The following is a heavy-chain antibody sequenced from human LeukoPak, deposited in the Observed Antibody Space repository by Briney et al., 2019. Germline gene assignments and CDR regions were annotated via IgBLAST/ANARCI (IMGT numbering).Heavy chain of an antibody. V-gene: IGHV1-8*01. Sequence: ASVKVSCKASGGTFTSDDINWVRQATGLGLEWMGWMNPNSGKTGYAQKFQGRVTLTRNTSISTAYMELSSLKSEDTAVYYCAFRDFDGFDYWGQGTLVTVSS. J-gene: IGHJ4*02. CDR1: GGTFTSDD. D-gene: IGHD3-9*01. CDR3: AFRDFDGFDY. CDR2: MNPNSGKT.